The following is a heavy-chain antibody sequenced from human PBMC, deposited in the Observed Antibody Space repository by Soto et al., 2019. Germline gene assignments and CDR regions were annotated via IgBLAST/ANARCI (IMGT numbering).Heavy chain of an antibody. D-gene: IGHD2-15*01. CDR1: GFTFSNNA. J-gene: IGHJ4*02. Sequence: EVQLLESGGGLVQPGTSLRLSCAASGFTFSNNAMSWVRQAPGKGLEWVSVITHDGGDTYYADSVKGRFTISRDNSKNTLYLQMNILRAEDTAVYYCARFWGGPWYDYWGQGTLVTVSS. CDR3: ARFWGGPWYDY. V-gene: IGHV3-23*01. CDR2: ITHDGGDT.